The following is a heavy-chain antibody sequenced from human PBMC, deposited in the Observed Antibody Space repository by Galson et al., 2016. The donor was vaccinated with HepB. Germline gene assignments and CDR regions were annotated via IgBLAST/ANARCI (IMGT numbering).Heavy chain of an antibody. CDR1: GDSVSSNSAS. V-gene: IGHV6-1*01. CDR3: TRGSYFDQ. J-gene: IGHJ4*02. D-gene: IGHD3-10*01. Sequence: CAISGDSVSSNSASWNWIRQSPSRGLEWLGRTYYRSKWYNEYAVSVKSRITINPDTSKNQFSLQLNSVTPEGTAVYYCTRGSYFDQWGQGTLVTVSS. CDR2: TYYRSKWYN.